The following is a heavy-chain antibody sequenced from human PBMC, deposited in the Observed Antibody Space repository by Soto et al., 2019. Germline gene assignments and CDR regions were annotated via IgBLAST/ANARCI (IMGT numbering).Heavy chain of an antibody. CDR1: GFTFSSYG. V-gene: IGHV3-21*01. CDR2: ISSSSTYI. J-gene: IGHJ6*04. CDR3: AREAGTVYYYYGMDV. Sequence: PGGSLRLSCAASGFTFSSYGMHWVRQAPGKGLEWVSSISSSSTYIYYADSVKGRFTISRDNAENSLFLQMSSLRAEDTAVYYCAREAGTVYYYYGMDVWGKGTRVTVSS. D-gene: IGHD6-19*01.